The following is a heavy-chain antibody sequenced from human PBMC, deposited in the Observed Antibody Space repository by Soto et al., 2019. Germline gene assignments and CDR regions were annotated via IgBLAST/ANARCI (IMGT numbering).Heavy chain of an antibody. D-gene: IGHD2-15*01. CDR1: GGSISSYD. CDR2: IYYSGST. V-gene: IGHV4-59*01. J-gene: IGHJ4*02. Sequence: SETLSLTCTASGGSISSYDWSWIRQPPGKGLEWIEYIYYSGSTNYNPTFKSRVNISVGTSKNQFSLKLSSVTAADTAVYYGARASFRGGSTGNYYFDYWGQGTLVTVSS. CDR3: ARASFRGGSTGNYYFDY.